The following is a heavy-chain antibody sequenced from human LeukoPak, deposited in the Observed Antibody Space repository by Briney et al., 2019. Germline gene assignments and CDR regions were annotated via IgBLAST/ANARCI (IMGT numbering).Heavy chain of an antibody. Sequence: PSETLSLTCAVSGGSISSGGYSWSWIRQPPGKGLEWIGEINHSGSTNYNPSLKSRVTISVDTSKNQFSLKLSSVTAADTAVYYCARGRRGYSSGWPSSYWGQGTLVTVSS. V-gene: IGHV4-34*01. CDR1: GGSISSGGYS. D-gene: IGHD6-19*01. CDR3: ARGRRGYSSGWPSSY. J-gene: IGHJ4*02. CDR2: INHSGST.